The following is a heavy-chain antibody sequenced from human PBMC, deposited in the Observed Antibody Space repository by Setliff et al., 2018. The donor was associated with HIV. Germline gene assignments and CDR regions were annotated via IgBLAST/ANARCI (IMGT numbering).Heavy chain of an antibody. CDR1: GYSISSGYY. CDR2: IYHSGST. J-gene: IGHJ4*02. Sequence: SETLSLTCAVSGYSISSGYYWGWIRQPPGKGLEWIGNIYHSGSTYYNPSLKGRVTISVDTSKNQFSLKLRSVTAADTAVYYCARSRGPWDSSHEPGSSWFDYWGQGTLVTVSS. CDR3: ARSRGPWDSSHEPGSSWFDY. D-gene: IGHD6-13*01. V-gene: IGHV4-38-2*01.